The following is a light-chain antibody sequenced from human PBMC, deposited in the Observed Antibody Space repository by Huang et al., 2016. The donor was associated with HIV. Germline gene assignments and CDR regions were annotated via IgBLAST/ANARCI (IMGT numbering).Light chain of an antibody. CDR3: QQYGTLPYT. V-gene: IGKV3-20*01. Sequence: EIVLTQSPVTLSLSPGEGASLTCRASQGVHNSYLAWYQQKPAQAPRLLLFGASNRATGVPHRFRGSGSGTDFTLTISGLDPEDFAVYYCQQYGTLPYTFGQGTKLEI. CDR1: QGVHNSY. J-gene: IGKJ2*01. CDR2: GAS.